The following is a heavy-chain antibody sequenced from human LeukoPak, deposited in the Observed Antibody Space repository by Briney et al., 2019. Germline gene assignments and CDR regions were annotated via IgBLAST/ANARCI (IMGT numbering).Heavy chain of an antibody. Sequence: ASVKVSCKASGYTFTGYYMHWVRQAPGQGLEWMGRINPNSGGTNYAQKVQGRVTMTRDTSISTPYMELSRLRSDDTAVYYCARLIPAGYSSGWYRDYWGQGTLVTVSS. V-gene: IGHV1-2*06. J-gene: IGHJ4*02. D-gene: IGHD6-19*01. CDR2: INPNSGGT. CDR1: GYTFTGYY. CDR3: ARLIPAGYSSGWYRDY.